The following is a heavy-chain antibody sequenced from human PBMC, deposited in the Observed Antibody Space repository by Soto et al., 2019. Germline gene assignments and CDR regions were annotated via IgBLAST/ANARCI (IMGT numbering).Heavy chain of an antibody. CDR1: EFIFSRYF. CDR2: ISDDGTTK. Sequence: QVQLVESGGGVVQPGRSLRLSCAASEFIFSRYFMHWVRQAPGKGLEWVALISDDGTTKYYADSVTGRFTISRDNSKNTLYLQMNSLSADDTAVYYCTRADLTVTLSVFDPWGQGTLVTVSS. J-gene: IGHJ5*02. CDR3: TRADLTVTLSVFDP. D-gene: IGHD4-17*01. V-gene: IGHV3-30-3*01.